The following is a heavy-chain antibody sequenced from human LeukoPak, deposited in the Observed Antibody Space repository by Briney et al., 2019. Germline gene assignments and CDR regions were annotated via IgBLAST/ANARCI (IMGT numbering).Heavy chain of an antibody. Sequence: GGSLRLSCAASGFTFSSYAMHWVRQAPGKGLEWVAFIRYDGSNKYYADSVKGRFTISRDNSKNTLYLQMNSLRAEDTAVYYCATVSIGTSWNRGYYDSSGYSDVDYWGQGTLVTVSS. D-gene: IGHD3-22*01. CDR3: ATVSIGTSWNRGYYDSSGYSDVDY. CDR2: IRYDGSNK. J-gene: IGHJ4*02. V-gene: IGHV3-30*02. CDR1: GFTFSSYA.